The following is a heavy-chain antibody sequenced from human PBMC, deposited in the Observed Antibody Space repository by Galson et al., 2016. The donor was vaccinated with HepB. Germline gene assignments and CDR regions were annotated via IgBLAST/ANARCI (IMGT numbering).Heavy chain of an antibody. J-gene: IGHJ4*02. V-gene: IGHV3-11*06. Sequence: SLRLSCAASGFTFSDFYMNWIRQAPGKGLEWVSYISPSSTHTTYADSVKGRFTISRDNAKNSLYLQMSSLRAEDTAMYYCARDLGKHPDYGDYDGASGYWGQGTLVTVSS. D-gene: IGHD4-17*01. CDR1: GFTFSDFY. CDR2: ISPSSTHT. CDR3: ARDLGKHPDYGDYDGASGY.